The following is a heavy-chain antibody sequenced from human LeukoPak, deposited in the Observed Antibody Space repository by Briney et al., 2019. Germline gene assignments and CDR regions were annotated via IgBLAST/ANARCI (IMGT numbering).Heavy chain of an antibody. Sequence: GGSLRLSCAASGFTFSSYAMSWVRQAPGKGLEWVSAISGSGGGTYYADSVKGRFTISRDNSKNTLYLQMNSLRAEDTAVYYCAKDPGQTRITGTTNGYWGQGTLVTVSS. V-gene: IGHV3-23*01. D-gene: IGHD1-7*01. CDR2: ISGSGGGT. CDR1: GFTFSSYA. CDR3: AKDPGQTRITGTTNGY. J-gene: IGHJ4*02.